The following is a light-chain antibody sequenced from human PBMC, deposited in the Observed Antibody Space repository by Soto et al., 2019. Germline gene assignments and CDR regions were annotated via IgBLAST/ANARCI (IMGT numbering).Light chain of an antibody. J-gene: IGKJ3*01. Sequence: EIVLTQSPATLSLSPGERATLSCRASQSVSSNLAWYQQKPGQAPRLLIYDASNRATDIPARFSGSGSGTDFTLTINSLEPGDFAVYYCQQRSNWPPIFTFGPGTKVDIK. V-gene: IGKV3-11*01. CDR2: DAS. CDR1: QSVSSN. CDR3: QQRSNWPPIFT.